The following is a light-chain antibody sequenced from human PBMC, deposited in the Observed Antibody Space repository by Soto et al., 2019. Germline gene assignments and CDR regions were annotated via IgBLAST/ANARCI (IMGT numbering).Light chain of an antibody. V-gene: IGKV1-5*03. Sequence: DIQMTQSPSTLSASVGDRVTITCRASQSISSWLAWYQQKPGKAPKLLIYKASTLKSGVPERFSGSGSGTEFTLTISSLQPDDFATYYCQQYNSYWTFGQGTKVEIK. CDR3: QQYNSYWT. CDR2: KAS. CDR1: QSISSW. J-gene: IGKJ1*01.